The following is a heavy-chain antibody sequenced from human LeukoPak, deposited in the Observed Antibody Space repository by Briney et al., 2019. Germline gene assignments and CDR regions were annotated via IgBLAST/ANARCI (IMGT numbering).Heavy chain of an antibody. CDR2: IKDDGRDK. Sequence: PGGSLRLSCAVSGFTFSSSWMTWVRQAPGKGLEWVASIKDDGRDKYYVDSAKGRFTISRDNAKNSAFLQMNSLRAEDTAVYYCARDPGRGFDYWGQGALVTVSS. CDR1: GFTFSSSW. V-gene: IGHV3-7*01. J-gene: IGHJ4*02. CDR3: ARDPGRGFDY. D-gene: IGHD1-26*01.